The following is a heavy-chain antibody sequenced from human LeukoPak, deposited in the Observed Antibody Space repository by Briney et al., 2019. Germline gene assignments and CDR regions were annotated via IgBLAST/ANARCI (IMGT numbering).Heavy chain of an antibody. Sequence: PSETLSLTCTVSGGSISSYYWSWIRQPPGKGLEWIGYIDYSGSTNYNPSLKSRVTISVNTSKNQFSLRLSSVTAADTAVYYCARDDGTATIDYWGQGTLVTVSS. J-gene: IGHJ4*02. CDR3: ARDDGTATIDY. CDR1: GGSISSYY. V-gene: IGHV4-59*12. CDR2: IDYSGST. D-gene: IGHD5-24*01.